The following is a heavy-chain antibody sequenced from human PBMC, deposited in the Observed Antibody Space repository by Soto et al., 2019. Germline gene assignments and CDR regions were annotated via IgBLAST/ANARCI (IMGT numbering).Heavy chain of an antibody. Sequence: GGSLRLSCAASGFTFSSYGMHWVRQAPGKGLEWVAVIWYDGSNKYYADSVKGRFTISRDNSKNTLYLQMNSLRAEDTAVYYCARDPGIAARGGFYYYGMDVWGQGTTVTVS. CDR2: IWYDGSNK. CDR3: ARDPGIAARGGFYYYGMDV. V-gene: IGHV3-33*01. J-gene: IGHJ6*02. D-gene: IGHD6-6*01. CDR1: GFTFSSYG.